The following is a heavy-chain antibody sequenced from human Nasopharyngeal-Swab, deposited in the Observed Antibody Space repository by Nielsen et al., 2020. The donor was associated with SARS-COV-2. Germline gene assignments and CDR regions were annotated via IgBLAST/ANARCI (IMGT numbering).Heavy chain of an antibody. CDR2: TYCRSKWYN. CDR3: AREDGYFDWLGGSYYYYGMDV. J-gene: IGHJ6*02. Sequence: SQTLSLTCAISGDSVSSNSAAWNWIRQSPSRGLEWLGRTYCRSKWYNDYAVSVKSRITINPDTSKNQFSLQLNSVTPEDTAVYYCAREDGYFDWLGGSYYYYGMDVWGQGTTVTVSS. CDR1: GDSVSSNSAA. V-gene: IGHV6-1*01. D-gene: IGHD3-9*01.